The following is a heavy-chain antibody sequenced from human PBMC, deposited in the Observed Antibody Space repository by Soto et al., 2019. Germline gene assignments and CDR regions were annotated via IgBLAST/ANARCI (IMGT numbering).Heavy chain of an antibody. D-gene: IGHD2-21*02. CDR3: ARHAEVTDYYYYGMDV. CDR1: GYSFTSYW. V-gene: IGHV5-51*01. J-gene: IGHJ6*02. Sequence: SLKISWQCSGYSFTSYWSCLVRQLPVKGLEWMGIIYPGDSDTRYSPSFQGQVTISADKSISTAYLQWSSLKASDTAMYYCARHAEVTDYYYYGMDVWGQGTTVTVSS. CDR2: IYPGDSDT.